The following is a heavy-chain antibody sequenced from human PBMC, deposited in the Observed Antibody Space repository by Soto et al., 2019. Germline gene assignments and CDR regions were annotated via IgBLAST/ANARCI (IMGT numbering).Heavy chain of an antibody. D-gene: IGHD3-3*01. CDR2: IYYSGST. J-gene: IGHJ6*03. Sequence: SETLSLTCTVSGGSISSYYWSWIRQPPGKGLEWIGYIYYSGSTNYNPSLKSRVTISVDTSKNQFSLKLSSVTAADTAVYYCAREATDNTYFWSGSKNNYMHVWGKGTXVTVSS. V-gene: IGHV4-59*01. CDR1: GGSISSYY. CDR3: AREATDNTYFWSGSKNNYMHV.